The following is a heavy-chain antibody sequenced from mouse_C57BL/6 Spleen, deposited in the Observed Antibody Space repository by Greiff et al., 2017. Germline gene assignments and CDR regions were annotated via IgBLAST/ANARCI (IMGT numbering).Heavy chain of an antibody. J-gene: IGHJ4*01. D-gene: IGHD2-3*01. CDR2: FYPGRGSI. V-gene: IGHV1-62-2*01. CDR3: ARHEQCGDGYSYDAMDY. Sequence: VQLKESGAELVKPGASVKLSCKASGYTFTEYTIHWVKQRSGQGLEWIGWFYPGRGSIKYNEKFKDKATLTADKSSSTVYMELSRLTSEDSAVYFCARHEQCGDGYSYDAMDYWGQGTSVTVSS. CDR1: GYTFTEYT.